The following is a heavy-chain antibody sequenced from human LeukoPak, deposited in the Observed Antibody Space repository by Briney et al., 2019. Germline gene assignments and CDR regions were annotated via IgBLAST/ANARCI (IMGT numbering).Heavy chain of an antibody. CDR3: ARPPATAMVTRFDY. CDR2: ISYDGSNK. D-gene: IGHD5-18*01. CDR1: GFTFSSYA. J-gene: IGHJ4*02. V-gene: IGHV3-30*01. Sequence: GRSLRRSCAASGFTFSSYAMHWVRQAPGKGLEWVAVISYDGSNKYYADSVKGRFTISRDNSKNTLYLQMNSLRAEDTAVYYCARPPATAMVTRFDYWGQGTLVTVSS.